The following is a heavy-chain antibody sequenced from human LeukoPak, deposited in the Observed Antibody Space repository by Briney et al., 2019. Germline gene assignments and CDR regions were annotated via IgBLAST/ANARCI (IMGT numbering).Heavy chain of an antibody. Sequence: SERLSLTCLLSGGSISSYYGSWVRQLPGEGLGWYGYIYCSGSTNYNPSLKSRVPKSVDPSKNQFSLKLSSVTAAGTAVYYGARHKGSATYPLDFWGQGTLVTVSS. CDR3: ARHKGSATYPLDF. CDR1: GGSISSYY. J-gene: IGHJ4*02. CDR2: IYCSGST. D-gene: IGHD3-10*01. V-gene: IGHV4-59*08.